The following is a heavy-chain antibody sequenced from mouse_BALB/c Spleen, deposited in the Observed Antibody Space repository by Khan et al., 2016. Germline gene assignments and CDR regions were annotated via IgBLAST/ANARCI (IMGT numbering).Heavy chain of an antibody. CDR2: ISYSGST. CDR1: GYSITSDYA. CDR3: ARGRYYGSRGYFDV. D-gene: IGHD1-1*01. Sequence: EVKLEESGPGLVKPSQSLSLTCTVTGYSITSDYAWNWIRQFPGNKLEWMGYISYSGSTSYNPSLKSRISITRDTSKNQFFLQLNSVTTEDTATYYCARGRYYGSRGYFDVWGAGTTVTVSS. J-gene: IGHJ1*01. V-gene: IGHV3-2*02.